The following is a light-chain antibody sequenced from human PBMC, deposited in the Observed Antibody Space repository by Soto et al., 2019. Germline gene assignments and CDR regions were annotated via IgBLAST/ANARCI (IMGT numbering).Light chain of an antibody. Sequence: QPVLTQSSSASASLGSSVKLTCILSSGHNTYIIAWHQQQPGKAPRFLMTLDRSGSYNRGSGVPDRFSGPSSGADRYLTISNLQFEDEGDYYCETWYSNTHKVFGGGTKLTVL. V-gene: IGLV4-60*02. CDR1: SGHNTYI. J-gene: IGLJ3*02. CDR3: ETWYSNTHKV. CDR2: LDRSGSY.